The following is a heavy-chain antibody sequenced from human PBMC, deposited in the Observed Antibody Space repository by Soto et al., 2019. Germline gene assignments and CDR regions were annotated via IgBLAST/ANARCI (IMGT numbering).Heavy chain of an antibody. V-gene: IGHV3-23*01. CDR3: AKDPDILTGYYNGGPFDY. Sequence: GGSLRLSCAASGLTFSSYAMIWVRQAPGKGLEWVSAISGSGGSTYYADSVKGRFTISRDNSKNTLYLQMNSLRAEDTAVYYCAKDPDILTGYYNGGPFDYWGQGTLVTVSS. CDR2: ISGSGGST. J-gene: IGHJ4*02. D-gene: IGHD3-9*01. CDR1: GLTFSSYA.